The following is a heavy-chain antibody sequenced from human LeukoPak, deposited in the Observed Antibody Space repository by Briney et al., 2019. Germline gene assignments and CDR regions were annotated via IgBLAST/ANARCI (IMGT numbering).Heavy chain of an antibody. J-gene: IGHJ4*02. CDR3: ARMRNDLLTGYDSYFDY. CDR1: GGSINSGSYF. V-gene: IGHV4-31*03. D-gene: IGHD3-9*01. Sequence: SETLSLTCTVSGGSINSGSYFWSWIRQHPGKGLEWIGFFLSSEGTYYNPSLKTRVTISVDTSKRHFSLKLSSVTAADTAVYYCARMRNDLLTGYDSYFDYWGQGTLVTVPT. CDR2: FLSSEGT.